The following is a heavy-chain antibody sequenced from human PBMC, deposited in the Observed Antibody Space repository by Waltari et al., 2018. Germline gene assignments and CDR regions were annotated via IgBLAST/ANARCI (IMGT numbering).Heavy chain of an antibody. V-gene: IGHV1-69*02. CDR2: IIPILGIA. J-gene: IGHJ6*02. CDR1: GGTFSSYT. Sequence: QVQLVQSGAEVKKPGSSVKVSCKASGGTFSSYTISWVRQPPGQGLEWMGRIIPILGIANYAQKFQGRVTITADKSTSTAYMELSSLRSEDTAVYYCASVVAAAGTDYYYYGMDVWGQGTTVTVSS. D-gene: IGHD6-13*01. CDR3: ASVVAAAGTDYYYYGMDV.